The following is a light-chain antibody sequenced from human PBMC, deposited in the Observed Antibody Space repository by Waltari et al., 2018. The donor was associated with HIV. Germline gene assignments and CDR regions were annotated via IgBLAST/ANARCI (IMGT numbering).Light chain of an antibody. CDR1: SGPISYD. CDR3: QTWATGIQV. Sequence: QLVLTQSPSASASLGASVKLTCTLSSGPISYDIAWCQQQPEKGPRYWMKVDSDGSHSKGDGIPDRFSGSYSGAERYLTIASLQSEDEADYYCQTWATGIQVFGGGTKLTVL. V-gene: IGLV4-69*02. CDR2: VDSDGSH. J-gene: IGLJ3*02.